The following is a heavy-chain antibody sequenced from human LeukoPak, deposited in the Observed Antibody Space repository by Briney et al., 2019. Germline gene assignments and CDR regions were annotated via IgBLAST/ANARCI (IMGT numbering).Heavy chain of an antibody. CDR1: GFTFDDYT. CDR2: ISWDGGST. D-gene: IGHD5-12*01. J-gene: IGHJ6*03. Sequence: GGSLRLSCAASGFTFDDYTTHWVRQAPGKGLEWVSLISWDGGSTYYGDSVKGRFTISRDNSKNSLYLQMNSLRTEDTALYYCAKDTSRGYNYYYYMDVWGKGTTVTVSS. CDR3: AKDTSRGYNYYYYMDV. V-gene: IGHV3-43*01.